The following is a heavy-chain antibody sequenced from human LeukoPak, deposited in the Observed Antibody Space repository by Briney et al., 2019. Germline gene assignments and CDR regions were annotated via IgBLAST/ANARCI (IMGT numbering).Heavy chain of an antibody. CDR1: GFTFSSYT. CDR2: IGTSSTTI. CDR3: ARFAAGGSYYYYMDV. J-gene: IGHJ6*03. D-gene: IGHD6-25*01. Sequence: GGSLRLSCAASGFTFSSYTMDWVRQPPGKGLEWVSNIGTSSTTIYYADSVKGRFTISRDNAKNSLYLQMNSLRADDTAVYYCARFAAGGSYYYYMDVWGKGTTVTVSS. V-gene: IGHV3-48*01.